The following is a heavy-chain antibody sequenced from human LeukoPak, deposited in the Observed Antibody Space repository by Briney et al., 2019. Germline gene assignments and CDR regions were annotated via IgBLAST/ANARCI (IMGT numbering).Heavy chain of an antibody. V-gene: IGHV3-13*01. J-gene: IGHJ4*02. CDR2: IGTDGDT. Sequence: GGSLRLSCAVSGFTYSSYDMHWVRQATGRGLEWVSGIGTDGDTYYAGSVKGRFTISRDNAKNSLYLQMNSLRAEDTALYYCARCGYDFWSGYYRKPTVFDYWGQGTLVTVSS. D-gene: IGHD3-3*01. CDR3: ARCGYDFWSGYYRKPTVFDY. CDR1: GFTYSSYD.